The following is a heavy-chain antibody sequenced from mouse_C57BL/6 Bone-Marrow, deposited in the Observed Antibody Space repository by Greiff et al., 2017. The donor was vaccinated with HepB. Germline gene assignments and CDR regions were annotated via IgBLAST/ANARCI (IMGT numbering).Heavy chain of an antibody. CDR2: IYPGNSDT. D-gene: IGHD2-1*01. CDR3: TRSLLYGFAY. CDR1: GYTFTSYW. Sequence: VQLQQPGAELVRPGASVKMSCKTSGYTFTSYWMHWVKQRPGQGLEWIGAIYPGNSDTSYNQKFKGKAKLTAVTSASTAYMELSSLTNEDSAVYYCTRSLLYGFAYWGQGTLVTVSA. V-gene: IGHV1-5*01. J-gene: IGHJ3*01.